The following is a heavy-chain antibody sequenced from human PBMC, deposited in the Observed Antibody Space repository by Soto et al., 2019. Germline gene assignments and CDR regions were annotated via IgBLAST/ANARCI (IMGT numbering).Heavy chain of an antibody. CDR1: GGSISSSNW. D-gene: IGHD5-18*01. V-gene: IGHV4-4*02. J-gene: IGHJ6*02. CDR3: ARDRYIGYSRGMDV. Sequence: KPSETLSLTCAVSGGSISSSNWWSWVRQPPGKGLEWIGEIYHSGSTDYNPSLKSRVTISVDKSKNQFSLKLSSVTAADTAVYYCARDRYIGYSRGMDVCRQRTTVTVSS. CDR2: IYHSGST.